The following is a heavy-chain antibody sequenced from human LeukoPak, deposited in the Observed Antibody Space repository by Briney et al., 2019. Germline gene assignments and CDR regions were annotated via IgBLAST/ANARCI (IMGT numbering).Heavy chain of an antibody. D-gene: IGHD2-2*01. CDR2: IYSGGST. CDR3: ARDRNCSSTSCYSDAFDI. Sequence: GGSLRLSCAASGFTVSSNYMSWVRQAPGKGLEWVSVIYSGGSTYYADSVKGRFTISRDNSKNTLYLQMNGLRAEDTAVYYCARDRNCSSTSCYSDAFDIWGQGTMVTVSS. V-gene: IGHV3-66*02. CDR1: GFTVSSNY. J-gene: IGHJ3*02.